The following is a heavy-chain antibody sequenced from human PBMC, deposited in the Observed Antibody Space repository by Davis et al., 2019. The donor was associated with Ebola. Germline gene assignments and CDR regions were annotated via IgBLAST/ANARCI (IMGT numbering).Heavy chain of an antibody. CDR2: ICTAGDT. CDR3: ARDGAPPYSYGYYYYYGMDV. D-gene: IGHD5-18*01. CDR1: GFTFSNYD. Sequence: PGGSLRLSCAASGFTFSNYDMHWVRQATGKGLEWVSAICTAGDTYYPASVKGRFTISRENAKNSLYPQMDSMRAEDTAVYYCARDGAPPYSYGYYYYYGMDVWGQGTTVTVSS. J-gene: IGHJ6*02. V-gene: IGHV3-13*01.